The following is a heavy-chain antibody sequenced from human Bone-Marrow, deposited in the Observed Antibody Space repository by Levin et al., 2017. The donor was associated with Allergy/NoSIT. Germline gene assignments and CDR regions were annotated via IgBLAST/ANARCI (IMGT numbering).Heavy chain of an antibody. J-gene: IGHJ5*02. CDR1: GFTFDDYA. V-gene: IGHV3-9*01. CDR2: ISWNSVHI. CDR3: ARGYCTDGVCFTGLYNWFDP. Sequence: LSLTCAASGFTFDDYAMHWVRQVPGKGLEWVSGISWNSVHIVYADSVKGRFTISRDNAEKSLYLQMNSLRAEDTALYYCARGYCTDGVCFTGLYNWFDPWGQGTLVTVSS. D-gene: IGHD2-8*01.